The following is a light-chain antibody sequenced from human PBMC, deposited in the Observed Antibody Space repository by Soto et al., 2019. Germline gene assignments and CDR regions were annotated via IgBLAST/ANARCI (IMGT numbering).Light chain of an antibody. CDR1: QSVRSTY. CDR2: DAS. CDR3: QHYNSYSEA. Sequence: EIVMTQSPVTLSVSPGGRATLSCRASQSVRSTYLAWYQQKPGQAPRLLIYDASIRATGIPARFSGSGSGTEFTLTISSLQPDDFATYYCQHYNSYSEAFGQGTKVDIK. J-gene: IGKJ1*01. V-gene: IGKV3D-15*01.